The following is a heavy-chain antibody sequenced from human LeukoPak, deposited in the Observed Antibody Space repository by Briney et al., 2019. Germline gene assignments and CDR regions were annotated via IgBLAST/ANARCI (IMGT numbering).Heavy chain of an antibody. CDR1: GGSISSYY. V-gene: IGHV4-34*01. CDR3: TRGLRLGNGYYRSNWFDP. CDR2: INPTGGP. J-gene: IGHJ5*02. D-gene: IGHD3-22*01. Sequence: SETLSLTCIVSGGSISSYYWSWIRQSPGKGLEWIGEINPTGGPNYNPSLRSRVTISLGTSGSQFSLRLTAVTAADTGVYFCTRGLRLGNGYYRSNWFDPWGQGTLVTVSS.